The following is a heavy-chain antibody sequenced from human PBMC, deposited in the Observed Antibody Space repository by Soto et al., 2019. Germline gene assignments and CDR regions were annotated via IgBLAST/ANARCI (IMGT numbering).Heavy chain of an antibody. D-gene: IGHD3-16*01. V-gene: IGHV1-69*01. J-gene: IGHJ6*02. CDR1: GGTFSSFV. CDR2: TIPIFASA. CDR3: AAGEKSGYYGFDV. Sequence: QVQLVQSGAEVKKPGSSVRVSCKASGGTFSSFVVIWVRQAPGQGLEWMGETIPIFASANYAQNFQGRVAIKSDDFTNTVYMELSNLRSDDAAVYYCAAGEKSGYYGFDVWGQGTTVIVS.